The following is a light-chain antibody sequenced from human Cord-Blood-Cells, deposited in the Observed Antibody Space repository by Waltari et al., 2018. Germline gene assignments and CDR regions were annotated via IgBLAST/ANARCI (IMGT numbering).Light chain of an antibody. CDR3: QQSSSTPMT. CDR2: AAS. CDR1: QSISSY. V-gene: IGKV1-39*01. Sequence: DSQMTQSPSSLSASGGDRVTITCRTSQSISSYLNWYQQKPGKAPKLLIYAASSLQSRVPSRFSGSASGTDFTLTISRLQPEDFATYYCQQSSSTPMTSGQGTRREI. J-gene: IGKJ5*01.